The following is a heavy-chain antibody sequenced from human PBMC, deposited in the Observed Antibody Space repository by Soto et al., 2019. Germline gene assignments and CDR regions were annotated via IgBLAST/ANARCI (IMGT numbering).Heavy chain of an antibody. CDR2: IYYSGIT. CDR3: ARSPGYYFDY. V-gene: IGHV4-31*03. J-gene: IGHJ4*02. Sequence: PSDTLSLTSTVSGGSIGSGGYYWSWIRQHPGKGLEWIGYIYYSGITYYNPSLKSRVTISVDTSKNQFSLKLSSVTAADTAVYYCARSPGYYFDYWGQGTLVTVSS. CDR1: GGSIGSGGYY.